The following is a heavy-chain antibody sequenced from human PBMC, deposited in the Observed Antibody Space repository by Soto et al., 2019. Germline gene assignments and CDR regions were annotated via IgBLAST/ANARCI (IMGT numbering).Heavy chain of an antibody. CDR1: GFTFSSYW. CDR3: ARVMGTDGWSNHPSDM. CDR2: IKQDGSQK. J-gene: IGHJ3*02. D-gene: IGHD6-19*01. V-gene: IGHV3-7*04. Sequence: EVQLVESGGGLVQPGGSLRLSCAAPGFTFSSYWMDWVRQTPRKGLEWVATIKQDGSQKYYVDSVRGRFIISRDNAKNSLFLQMNSLRVEDTAVYLCARVMGTDGWSNHPSDMWGQGTMVTVSS.